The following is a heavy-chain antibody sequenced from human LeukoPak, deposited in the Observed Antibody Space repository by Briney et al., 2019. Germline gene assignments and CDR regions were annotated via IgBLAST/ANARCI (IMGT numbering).Heavy chain of an antibody. CDR1: GGSISSYY. V-gene: IGHV4-4*07. CDR2: IYTSGST. Sequence: PSETLSLTCTVSGGSISSYYWSWIRQPAGKGLEWIGRIYTSGSTNYNPSLKSRVTMSVDTSKNQFSLKLSSVTAADTAVYYCAREPRNYDILTGYYRGNWFDPWAREPWSPSPQ. D-gene: IGHD3-9*01. CDR3: AREPRNYDILTGYYRGNWFDP. J-gene: IGHJ5*02.